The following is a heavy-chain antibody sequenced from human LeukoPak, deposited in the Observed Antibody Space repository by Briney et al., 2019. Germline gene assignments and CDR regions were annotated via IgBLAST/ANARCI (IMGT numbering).Heavy chain of an antibody. J-gene: IGHJ4*02. Sequence: PGGSLRLSCAASGFTFSSYSVNWVRQAPGKGLEWVSSISSSSSYIYYADSVKGRFTISRDNAKNSLYLQMNSLRAEDTAVYYCARDLTIFGVVIPRGYWGQGTLVTVSS. CDR3: ARDLTIFGVVIPRGY. V-gene: IGHV3-21*01. D-gene: IGHD3-3*01. CDR1: GFTFSSYS. CDR2: ISSSSSYI.